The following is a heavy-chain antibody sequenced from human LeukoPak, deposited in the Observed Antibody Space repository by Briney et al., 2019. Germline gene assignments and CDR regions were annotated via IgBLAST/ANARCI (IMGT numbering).Heavy chain of an antibody. D-gene: IGHD6-13*01. J-gene: IGHJ3*02. V-gene: IGHV4-59*01. CDR2: IYYSGST. CDR3: ARKYSSSFYDAFDI. CDR1: GGSISSYY. Sequence: SETLSLTCTVSGGSISSYYWSWIRQPPGKGLEWIGYIYYSGSTNYNPSLKSRVTISVDTSKNQFSLKLSSVTAADTAVYYCARKYSSSFYDAFDIWGQGTMVTVSS.